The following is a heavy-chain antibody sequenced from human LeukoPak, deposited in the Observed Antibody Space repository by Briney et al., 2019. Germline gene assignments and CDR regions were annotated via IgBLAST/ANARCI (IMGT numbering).Heavy chain of an antibody. V-gene: IGHV4-34*01. J-gene: IGHJ6*04. CDR3: ARGSRSTYYYGSGSPQGYYYGMDV. CDR2: INHSGST. Sequence: PSETLSLTCAVYGGSFSGYYWSWIRQPPGKGLEWIEEINHSGSTNYIPSLKSRVTISVDTSKNQFSLKLSSVTAADTAVYYCARGSRSTYYYGSGSPQGYYYGMDVWGKGTTVTVSS. CDR1: GGSFSGYY. D-gene: IGHD3-10*01.